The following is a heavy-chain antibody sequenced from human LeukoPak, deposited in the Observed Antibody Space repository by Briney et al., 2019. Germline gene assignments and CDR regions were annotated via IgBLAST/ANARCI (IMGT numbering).Heavy chain of an antibody. D-gene: IGHD3-22*01. CDR1: GYTFTSYY. V-gene: IGHV1-46*01. Sequence: ASVKVSCKASGYTFTSYYMHWVRQAPGQGLEWMGIINPSGGSTSYAQKFQGRVTMTRDTSTSTVYMELSSLRSEDTAVYYCARSILYYYDRSARGAFDIWGPGTMVTVS. CDR3: ARSILYYYDRSARGAFDI. CDR2: INPSGGST. J-gene: IGHJ3*02.